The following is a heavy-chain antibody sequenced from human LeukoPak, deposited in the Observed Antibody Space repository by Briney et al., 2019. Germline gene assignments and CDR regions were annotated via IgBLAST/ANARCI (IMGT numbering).Heavy chain of an antibody. CDR3: AGFSSGYNY. CDR2: ISSSGSTI. CDR1: GFTFSSYE. Sequence: PGGSLRLSCAASGFTFSSYEMNWVCQAPGKGLEWVSYISSSGSTIYYADSVKGRFTISRDNAMNTLYLQMNSLRAEDTAVYYCAGFSSGYNYWGQGTLVTVSS. V-gene: IGHV3-48*03. D-gene: IGHD3-22*01. J-gene: IGHJ4*02.